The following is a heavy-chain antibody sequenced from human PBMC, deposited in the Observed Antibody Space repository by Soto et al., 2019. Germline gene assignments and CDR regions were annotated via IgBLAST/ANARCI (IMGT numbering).Heavy chain of an antibody. CDR2: IYYSGST. CDR1: SDSLISYSSF. CDR3: TRRQSGGPSAFDL. D-gene: IGHD2-15*01. V-gene: IGHV4-39*01. J-gene: IGHJ3*01. Sequence: ASETLSLTCSVSSDSLISYSSFWGWIRQPPGKGLEWIGSIYYSGSTFYNPSLKSRVTISVDTSRKQFSLKLKSMTAADTAVYFCTRRQSGGPSAFDLWGQGTMVTVSS.